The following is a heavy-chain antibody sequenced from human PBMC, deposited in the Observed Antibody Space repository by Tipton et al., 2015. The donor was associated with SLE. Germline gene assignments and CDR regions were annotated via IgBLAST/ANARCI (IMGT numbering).Heavy chain of an antibody. V-gene: IGHV4-59*08. J-gene: IGHJ3*02. CDR2: IHYIGGT. CDR1: GVSIRSDY. CDR3: VRSFTYAGPFDI. D-gene: IGHD3-10*01. Sequence: TLSLTCTVSGVSIRSDYWSWVRQPPGKGLEWIGSIHYIGGTNHNPSLKRRVTISLDTSKKEISLNLRSVNAADTAIYYCVRSFTYAGPFDIWGQGTVVTVSA.